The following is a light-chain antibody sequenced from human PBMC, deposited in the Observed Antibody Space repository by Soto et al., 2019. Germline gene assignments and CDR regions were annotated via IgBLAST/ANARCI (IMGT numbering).Light chain of an antibody. CDR2: EGS. CDR1: SSDVGSYNL. CDR3: CSYAGSSTPYV. V-gene: IGLV2-23*01. J-gene: IGLJ1*01. Sequence: QSVLTQPASVSGSPGQSITISCTGTSSDVGSYNLVSWYQQHPGKAPKLMIYEGSKRPSGVSSRFSGSKSGNTASPTISGLQAEDEADYYCCSYAGSSTPYVFGTGTKVTVL.